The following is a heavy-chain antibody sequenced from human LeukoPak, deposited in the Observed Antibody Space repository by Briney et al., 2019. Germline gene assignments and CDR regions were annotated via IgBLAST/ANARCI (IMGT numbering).Heavy chain of an antibody. CDR1: GFTFSSYA. J-gene: IGHJ4*02. V-gene: IGHV3-64D*09. CDR3: VNDPYNWNYYFDY. D-gene: IGHD1-7*01. CDR2: ISGNGGST. Sequence: GGSLRLSCSASGFTFSSYAMHWVRQAPGTGLEYVSAISGNGGSTYYADSVKGRFTISRDNSQNTLSLQMSSLRAEDTAVYYCVNDPYNWNYYFDYWGQGTLVTVSS.